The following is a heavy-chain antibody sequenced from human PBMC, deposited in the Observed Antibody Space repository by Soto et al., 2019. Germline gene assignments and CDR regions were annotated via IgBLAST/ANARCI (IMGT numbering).Heavy chain of an antibody. CDR2: IYPGDSDT. J-gene: IGHJ6*02. Sequence: PGESLKISCKGSGYSFTSYWIGWVRQMLGKGLEWMGIIYPGDSDTRYSPSFQGQVTISADKSISTAYLQWSSLKASDTAMYYCARHRRYCSGGSCSAGGMDVWGQGTTVTVS. V-gene: IGHV5-51*01. CDR3: ARHRRYCSGGSCSAGGMDV. CDR1: GYSFTSYW. D-gene: IGHD2-15*01.